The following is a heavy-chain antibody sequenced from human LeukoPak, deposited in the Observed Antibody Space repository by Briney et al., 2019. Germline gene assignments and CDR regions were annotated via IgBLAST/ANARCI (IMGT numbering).Heavy chain of an antibody. Sequence: GGSLRLSCAASGFTFSSYGMHWVRQAPGKGLEWVAVISYDGSNKYYADSVKGRFTISRDNSKNTLYLQMNSLRAEDTAVYYCEKDRLGVGKYYYGSGSYGEFGYWGQGTLVTVSS. CDR3: EKDRLGVGKYYYGSGSYGEFGY. V-gene: IGHV3-30*18. CDR1: GFTFSSYG. D-gene: IGHD3-10*01. CDR2: ISYDGSNK. J-gene: IGHJ4*02.